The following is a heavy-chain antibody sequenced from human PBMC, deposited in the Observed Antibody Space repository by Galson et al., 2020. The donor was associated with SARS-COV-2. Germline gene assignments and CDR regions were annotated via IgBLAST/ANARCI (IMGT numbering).Heavy chain of an antibody. V-gene: IGHV4-31*03. J-gene: IGHJ4*02. CDR2: IQSSGRT. D-gene: IGHD1-26*01. CDR3: ARVSGSYDTEY. Sequence: SETLSLTCTVSGDSVSSAGYYWSWLRQHPGKGPEWIGYIQSSGRTFYNPSLKSRVTISADASKKQSSLKLNSVTAADTAVYYCARVSGSYDTEYWGQGTLVIVSS. CDR1: GDSVSSAGYY.